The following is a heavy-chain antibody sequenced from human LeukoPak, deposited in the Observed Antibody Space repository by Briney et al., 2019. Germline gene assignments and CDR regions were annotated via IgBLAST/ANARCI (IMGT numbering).Heavy chain of an antibody. J-gene: IGHJ4*02. Sequence: PGGSLRLSCAASGFTFSDYYMSWIRQAPGKGLEWVSYISSSGSTIYYADSVKGRFTISRDNAKNSLYLQMNSLRAEDTAVYYCARDRRVQLWQPFDYWGQGTLVTVSS. CDR2: ISSSGSTI. D-gene: IGHD5-18*01. V-gene: IGHV3-11*04. CDR3: ARDRRVQLWQPFDY. CDR1: GFTFSDYY.